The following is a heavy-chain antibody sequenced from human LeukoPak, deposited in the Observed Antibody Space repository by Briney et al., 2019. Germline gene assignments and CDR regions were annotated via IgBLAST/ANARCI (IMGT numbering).Heavy chain of an antibody. CDR3: AKDLTGMVRVEGAFDY. J-gene: IGHJ4*02. Sequence: PGGSLRLSCAASGFTFSSYGMHWVRQAPGKGLEWVAVISYDGSNKYYADSVKGRFTISRDNSKNTLYLQMNSLRAEDTAVYYCAKDLTGMVRVEGAFDYWGQGTLVTVSS. V-gene: IGHV3-30*18. CDR1: GFTFSSYG. CDR2: ISYDGSNK. D-gene: IGHD3-10*01.